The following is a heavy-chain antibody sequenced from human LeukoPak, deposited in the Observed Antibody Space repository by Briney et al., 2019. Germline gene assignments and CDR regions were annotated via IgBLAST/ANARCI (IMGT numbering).Heavy chain of an antibody. CDR2: INHSGST. J-gene: IGHJ4*02. CDR1: GGSFSGYY. CDR3: ARGRGYCSSTSCPGTFFFDY. D-gene: IGHD2-2*01. Sequence: KPSETLSLTCAVYGGSFSGYYWSWIRQPPGKGLEWIGEINHSGSTNYNPSLKSRVTISVGTSKNQFSLKLSSVTAADTAVYYCARGRGYCSSTSCPGTFFFDYWGQGTLVTVSS. V-gene: IGHV4-34*01.